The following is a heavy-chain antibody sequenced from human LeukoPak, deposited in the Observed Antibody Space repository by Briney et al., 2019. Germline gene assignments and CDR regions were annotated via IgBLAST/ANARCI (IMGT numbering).Heavy chain of an antibody. Sequence: PGGSLRLSCAASGFTFNTYNLNWVRHAPEKGLEEVSYVSHGSTRIFYADSVEGRFTLSRDDAKNSLYLQMNSLRVEDTAVYYCARDCGYGYAMDFWGQGTLVTVSS. V-gene: IGHV3-48*01. CDR3: ARDCGYGYAMDF. J-gene: IGHJ4*02. D-gene: IGHD5-18*01. CDR2: VSHGSTRI. CDR1: GFTFNTYN.